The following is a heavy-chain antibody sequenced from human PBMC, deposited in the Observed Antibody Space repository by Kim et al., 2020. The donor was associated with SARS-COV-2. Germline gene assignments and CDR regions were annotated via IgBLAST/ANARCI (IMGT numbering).Heavy chain of an antibody. J-gene: IGHJ4*02. CDR2: LNHNGSP. Sequence: SETLSLTCAVYGGSFSGYYWSWIRQPPGKWLECIGYLNHNGSPNYNPSLKSRVTISVDTSKNQFSLKLSSVTAADTAVYYCARGRRITMVLDYWGQGTLVTVSS. V-gene: IGHV4-34*01. CDR3: ARGRRITMVLDY. D-gene: IGHD3-10*01. CDR1: GGSFSGYY.